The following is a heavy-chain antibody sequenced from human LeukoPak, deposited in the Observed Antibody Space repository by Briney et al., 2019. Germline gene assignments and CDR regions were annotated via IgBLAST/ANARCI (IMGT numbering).Heavy chain of an antibody. CDR1: GVTVGNNY. CDR2: IYSGGST. V-gene: IGHV3-66*01. J-gene: IGHJ4*02. Sequence: PGGSLRLSCAASGVTVGNNYMNWVRQAPGKGLEWVSLIYSGGSTHYADSVKGRFTISRDNSKNTLYLQMNSLRVDDTAVYYCARXPPAVAANTYGWGQGTLVTVSS. D-gene: IGHD6-6*01. CDR3: ARXPPAVAANTYG.